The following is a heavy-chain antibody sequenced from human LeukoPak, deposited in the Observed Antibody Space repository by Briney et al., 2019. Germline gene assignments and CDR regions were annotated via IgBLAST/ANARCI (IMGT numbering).Heavy chain of an antibody. V-gene: IGHV5-51*01. D-gene: IGHD3/OR15-3a*01. CDR3: ASFVRTGLPYYFDY. J-gene: IGHJ4*02. CDR2: IYPDDSDT. Sequence: GESLKISCKGSGYRFNAYWIAWVRQMPGKGLEWMGIIYPDDSDTRYSPSFQGQVTISANKSISTAYLQWSSLKASDTAMYYCASFVRTGLPYYFDYWGQGALVTVSS. CDR1: GYRFNAYW.